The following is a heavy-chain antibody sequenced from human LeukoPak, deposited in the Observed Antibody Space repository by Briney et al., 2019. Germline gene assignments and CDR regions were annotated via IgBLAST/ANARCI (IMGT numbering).Heavy chain of an antibody. CDR2: IFYSGST. J-gene: IGHJ3*02. V-gene: IGHV4-39*01. D-gene: IGHD3-9*01. CDR1: SGSISTSNYY. CDR3: AKHTYYDILTGAFDI. Sequence: SETLSLTCTVSSGSISTSNYYWGWVRQPPGKALEWIGNIFYSGSTYYSPSLKSRVTISLDTSRNQFSLKLNSVTAADTAVYYCAKHTYYDILTGAFDIWGQGTMVTVSS.